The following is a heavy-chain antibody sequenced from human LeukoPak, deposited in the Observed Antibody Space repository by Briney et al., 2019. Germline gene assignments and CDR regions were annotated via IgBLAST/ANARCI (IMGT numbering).Heavy chain of an antibody. Sequence: SETLSLTCTVSGGSISSYYWSWIRQPPGKGLEWIGYVYYTGSTNYNPSLKSRVTISVDTSKNHFSLELSSVTAADTAVYYCARGSQRITVFGVVADYWGQGTLVTVSS. CDR1: GGSISSYY. D-gene: IGHD3-3*01. CDR3: ARGSQRITVFGVVADY. V-gene: IGHV4-59*01. CDR2: VYYTGST. J-gene: IGHJ4*02.